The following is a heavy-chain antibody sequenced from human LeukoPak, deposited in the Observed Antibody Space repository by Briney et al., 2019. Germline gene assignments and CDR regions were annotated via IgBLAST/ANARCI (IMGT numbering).Heavy chain of an antibody. V-gene: IGHV1-2*02. CDR2: INPTSSGT. CDR3: ARGRTFGDYVLDY. J-gene: IGHJ4*02. D-gene: IGHD4-17*01. CDR1: GYTFRGYY. Sequence: ASVNVSCKASGYTFRGYYMLWVRQAPGQGLEWRGWINPTSSGTNSAQKFHGRVTMTRDTSISTAYMEVSSLRSDDTAVYYCARGRTFGDYVLDYWGQGTLVTVSS.